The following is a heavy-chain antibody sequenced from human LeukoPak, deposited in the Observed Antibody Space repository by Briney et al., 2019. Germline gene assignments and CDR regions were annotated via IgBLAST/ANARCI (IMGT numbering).Heavy chain of an antibody. CDR2: FSRSGPDT. CDR1: GFTFGSSA. D-gene: IGHD6-13*01. V-gene: IGHV3-23*01. J-gene: IGHJ4*02. CDR3: AKGSLGSWYYFDY. Sequence: GGSLRLSCAASGFTFGSSAMSWVRQAPGKGPEWVSTFSRSGPDTYYSDSVKGRFTIFRDNSKNTLYLQMNSLRAEDTAVYYCAKGSLGSWYYFDYWGQGTLVTVSS.